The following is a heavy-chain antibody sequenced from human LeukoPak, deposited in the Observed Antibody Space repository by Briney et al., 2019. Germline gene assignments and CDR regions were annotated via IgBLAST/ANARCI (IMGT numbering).Heavy chain of an antibody. J-gene: IGHJ5*02. Sequence: SETLSLTCIVSGGSISSSSYYWGWIRQPPGKVLEWIVSIYYSGSTYYTPSLKSRVTISVDTSKNQFSLKLSSVTAADTAVYYCARHNYYGSGSYPIWVWFDPWGQGTLVTVSS. CDR2: IYYSGST. D-gene: IGHD3-10*01. V-gene: IGHV4-39*01. CDR1: GGSISSSSYY. CDR3: ARHNYYGSGSYPIWVWFDP.